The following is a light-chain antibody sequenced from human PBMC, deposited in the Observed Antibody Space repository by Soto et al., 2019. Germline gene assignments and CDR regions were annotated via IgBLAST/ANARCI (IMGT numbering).Light chain of an antibody. V-gene: IGKV3-20*01. CDR1: ESISRDY. CDR3: QQYGGVPYT. J-gene: IGKJ2*01. Sequence: IVLTQSPVTLSLSPGQRATLSCRASESISRDYLAWYQQRLGQAPRLLIYGASSGATGIPDRFSGSGSGTDFTLTISRLEPEDFAIYYCQQYGGVPYTFGQGTKLEIK. CDR2: GAS.